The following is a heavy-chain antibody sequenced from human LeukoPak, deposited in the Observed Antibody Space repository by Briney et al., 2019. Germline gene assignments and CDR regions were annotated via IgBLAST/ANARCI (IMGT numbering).Heavy chain of an antibody. D-gene: IGHD6-13*01. V-gene: IGHV3-9*01. J-gene: IGHJ4*02. CDR2: ISWNSGSI. CDR1: GFTFDDYA. CDR3: AKALIAAAGTSCYFDY. Sequence: PGGSLRLSCAASGFTFDDYAMHWVRQAPGKGLEWVSGISWNSGSIGYADSVKGRFTISRDNAKNSLYLQMNSLRAEDTALYYCAKALIAAAGTSCYFDYWGQGTLVTVSS.